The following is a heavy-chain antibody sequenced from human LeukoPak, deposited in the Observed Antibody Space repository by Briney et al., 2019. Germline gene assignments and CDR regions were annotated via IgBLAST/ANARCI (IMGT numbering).Heavy chain of an antibody. CDR2: IYYSGST. J-gene: IGHJ5*02. CDR3: AREMRKYYDILTGYQTTPSGDWFDP. CDR1: GVSISSSSYY. V-gene: IGHV4-39*07. D-gene: IGHD3-9*01. Sequence: SETLSLTCTVSGVSISSSSYYWGWIRQPPGKGLEWIGSIYYSGSTYYNPHLNRRVTLTVNTSKNQFSLTLSSVTAAHTAVYYCAREMRKYYDILTGYQTTPSGDWFDPWGQGTLVTVSS.